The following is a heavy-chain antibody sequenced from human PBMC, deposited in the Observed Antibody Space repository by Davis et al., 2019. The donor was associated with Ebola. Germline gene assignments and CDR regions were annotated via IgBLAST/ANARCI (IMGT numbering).Heavy chain of an antibody. V-gene: IGHV4-39*01. CDR1: GGSISSSSYY. Sequence: SETLSLTCTVSGGSISSSSYYWGWIRQPPGKGLEWLGSIYYSGSTYYNPSLKSRVTISVDTSKNQFSLKLSSVTAADTAVYYCARQPLMVIYWFDPWGQGTLVTVSS. CDR3: ARQPLMVIYWFDP. CDR2: IYYSGST. J-gene: IGHJ5*02. D-gene: IGHD3-22*01.